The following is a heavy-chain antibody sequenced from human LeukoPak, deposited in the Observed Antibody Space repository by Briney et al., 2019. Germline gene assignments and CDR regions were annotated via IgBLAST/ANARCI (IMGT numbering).Heavy chain of an antibody. D-gene: IGHD1-26*01. Sequence: GESLKISCEGSGYSFTNYWIGWVRQMPGKGLEWMGIIYPGDSDTRYSPSFQGQVTISADKSLSTAYLQWSSLKASDTAMYYCARQTSGSYYRGSYYYYMDVWGKGTTVTISS. CDR2: IYPGDSDT. V-gene: IGHV5-51*01. CDR3: ARQTSGSYYRGSYYYYMDV. J-gene: IGHJ6*03. CDR1: GYSFTNYW.